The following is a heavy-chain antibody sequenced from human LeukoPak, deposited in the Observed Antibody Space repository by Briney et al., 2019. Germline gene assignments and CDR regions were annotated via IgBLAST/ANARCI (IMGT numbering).Heavy chain of an antibody. CDR3: ARVVIREWELPSDFDY. CDR2: INPNSGGT. Sequence: ASVKVSCKASGYTFTGYYMHWVRQAPGQGLEWMGWINPNSGGTNYAQKFQGRVTMTRDTSISTAYMELSRLRSDDTAVYYCARVVIREWELPSDFDYWGQGTLVTVSS. D-gene: IGHD1-26*01. J-gene: IGHJ4*02. CDR1: GYTFTGYY. V-gene: IGHV1-2*02.